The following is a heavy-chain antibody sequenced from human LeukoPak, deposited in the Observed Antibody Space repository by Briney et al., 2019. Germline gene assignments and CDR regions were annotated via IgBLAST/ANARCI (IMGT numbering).Heavy chain of an antibody. D-gene: IGHD3-22*01. Sequence: NTSETLSLTCTVSGGSISSSSYYWGWIRQPPGKGLEWIGSIYYSGSTYYNPSLKSRVTISVDTSKNQFSLKLSSVTAADTAVYYCARLNYYDSSYVFDYWGQGTLVTVSS. CDR2: IYYSGST. V-gene: IGHV4-39*01. CDR1: GGSISSSSYY. CDR3: ARLNYYDSSYVFDY. J-gene: IGHJ4*02.